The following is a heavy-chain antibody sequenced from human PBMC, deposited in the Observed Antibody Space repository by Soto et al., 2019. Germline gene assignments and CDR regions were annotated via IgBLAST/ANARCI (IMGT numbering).Heavy chain of an antibody. V-gene: IGHV3-49*03. CDR1: GFTFGDYA. CDR2: IRSKAYGGTT. Sequence: PGGSLRLSCTASGFTFGDYAMSWFRHAPGKGLEWVGFIRSKAYGGTTEYAASVKGRFTISRDDSKSIAYLQMNSLKTEDTAVYYCTRWSDIVVVPAAIFWGQGTLVTVSS. J-gene: IGHJ4*02. D-gene: IGHD2-2*01. CDR3: TRWSDIVVVPAAIF.